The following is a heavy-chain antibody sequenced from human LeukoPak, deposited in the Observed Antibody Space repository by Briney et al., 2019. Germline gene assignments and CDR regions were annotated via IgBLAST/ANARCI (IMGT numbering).Heavy chain of an antibody. Sequence: SETLSLTCTVSGGSISSSSYYWGWIRQPPGKGLEWIGSIYYSGSTYYNPSLKGRVTISVDTSKNQFSLKLSSVTAADTAVYYCARYTGIEIGYFDYWGQGTLVTVSS. CDR1: GGSISSSSYY. D-gene: IGHD3-10*01. CDR3: ARYTGIEIGYFDY. J-gene: IGHJ4*02. CDR2: IYYSGST. V-gene: IGHV4-39*01.